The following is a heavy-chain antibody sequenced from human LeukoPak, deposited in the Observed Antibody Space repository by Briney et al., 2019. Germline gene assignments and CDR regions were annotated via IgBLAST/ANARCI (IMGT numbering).Heavy chain of an antibody. V-gene: IGHV5-51*01. CDR1: GYSFTSYW. J-gene: IGHJ4*02. D-gene: IGHD3-22*01. Sequence: GESLKISCKGSGYSFTSYWIGWERQMPGKGLEWMGIIYPGDSDTRYSPSFQGQVTISVGKSISTASLQWSSLKASDTAMYYCARTPYSSGYSFDYWGQGTLVTISS. CDR3: ARTPYSSGYSFDY. CDR2: IYPGDSDT.